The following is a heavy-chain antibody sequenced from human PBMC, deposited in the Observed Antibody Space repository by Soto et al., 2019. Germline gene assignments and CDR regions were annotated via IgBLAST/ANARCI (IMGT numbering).Heavy chain of an antibody. V-gene: IGHV3-21*01. CDR2: ISSSSSYI. J-gene: IGHJ6*02. D-gene: IGHD2-2*01. Sequence: VGSLRLSCAASVFTFSSYSMNCVRHSPGKWLEWVSSISSSSSYIYYADSVKGRFTISRDNAKNSLYLQMNSLRAEDTAVYYCARDWGPDIVVVRAYSSYGMDVWGQGTTVTLSS. CDR3: ARDWGPDIVVVRAYSSYGMDV. CDR1: VFTFSSYS.